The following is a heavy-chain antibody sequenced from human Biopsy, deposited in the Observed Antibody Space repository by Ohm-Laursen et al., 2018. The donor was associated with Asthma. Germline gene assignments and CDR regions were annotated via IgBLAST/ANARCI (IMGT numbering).Heavy chain of an antibody. D-gene: IGHD6-6*01. CDR1: GFTFSSSG. CDR3: ARKIAARGAMDV. CDR2: IWYDGSNK. V-gene: IGHV3-33*01. J-gene: IGHJ6*02. Sequence: SLRLSCAAFGFTFSSSGMRWVRQAPGKGLEWVALIWYDGSNKNYADSVKGRFTVSRDNSKNTLYLQMNSLRAEDTAVYYCARKIAARGAMDVWGQGTTVTVSS.